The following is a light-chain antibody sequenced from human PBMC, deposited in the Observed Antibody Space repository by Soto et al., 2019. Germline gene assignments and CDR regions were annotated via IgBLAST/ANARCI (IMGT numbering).Light chain of an antibody. CDR3: SSYTSASTLLYL. CDR2: GVT. Sequence: QSALTQPASVSGSPGQSITISCTGTSSDVGGYNYVSWYQQHPGIAPKLLIYGVTKRPSGVSTRFSGSKSGNTASLTISGLQADDEADYHCSSYTSASTLLYLFGTGTKLTVL. V-gene: IGLV2-14*01. J-gene: IGLJ1*01. CDR1: SSDVGGYNY.